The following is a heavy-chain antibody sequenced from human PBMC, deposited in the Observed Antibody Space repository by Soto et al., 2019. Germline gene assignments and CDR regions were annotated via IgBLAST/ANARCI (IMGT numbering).Heavy chain of an antibody. CDR1: GFTFSSYG. CDR2: IWHDGSNK. CDR3: ARDGCISDGDCASFDY. J-gene: IGHJ4*02. V-gene: IGHV3-33*01. Sequence: QVQLVESGGGVVQPGRSLRLSCAASGFTFSSYGMHWVRQAPGKGLEWVAVIWHDGSNKYYADSVKGRFTISRDNSKNTLYMQMNSLTAEDTAVYSCARDGCISDGDCASFDYWGQGTVVTVSS. D-gene: IGHD2-21*02.